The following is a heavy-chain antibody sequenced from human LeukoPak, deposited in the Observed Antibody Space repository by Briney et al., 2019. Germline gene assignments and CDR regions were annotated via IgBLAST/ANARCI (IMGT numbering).Heavy chain of an antibody. CDR2: ISSSSSTI. D-gene: IGHD6-19*01. Sequence: GGSLRLSCAASGFTFSSYSMNWVRQAPGKGLEWVSYISSSSSTIYYADSVKGRFTISRDNAKDSLYLQMNSLRAEDTALYYCAKDLGIAVAGTFYYYYYGMDVWGQGTTVTVSS. V-gene: IGHV3-48*04. CDR1: GFTFSSYS. J-gene: IGHJ6*02. CDR3: AKDLGIAVAGTFYYYYYGMDV.